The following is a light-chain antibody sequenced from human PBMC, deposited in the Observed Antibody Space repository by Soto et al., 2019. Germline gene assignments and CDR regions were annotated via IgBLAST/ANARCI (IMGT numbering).Light chain of an antibody. J-gene: IGLJ1*01. Sequence: QSALTQPRSVSGSPGQSVTISCTGTSSDIGGYNYVSWYQQHPGKAPKLLIHEVSNRPSGVSNRFSGSKSGNTASLTISGLQAEDEADYYCLSKTSTISYVFGTGTKVTVL. CDR2: EVS. CDR1: SSDIGGYNY. V-gene: IGLV2-14*01. CDR3: LSKTSTISYV.